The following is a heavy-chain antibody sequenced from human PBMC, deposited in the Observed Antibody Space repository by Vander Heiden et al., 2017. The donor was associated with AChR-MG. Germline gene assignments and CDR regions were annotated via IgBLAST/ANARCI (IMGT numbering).Heavy chain of an antibody. CDR3: ARFCSGGSCYLGYGMDV. J-gene: IGHJ6*01. CDR2: ISAYNGNT. CDR1: GYTFTSYG. V-gene: IGHV1-18*01. Sequence: QVQLVQSGAEVKKPGASVKVSCKASGYTFTSYGIDWGRPAPGQGLEWMGWISAYNGNTNYAQKLQGRVTMTTDTSTSTAYMELRSLRSDDTAVYYCARFCSGGSCYLGYGMDVWGQGTTVTVS. D-gene: IGHD2-15*01.